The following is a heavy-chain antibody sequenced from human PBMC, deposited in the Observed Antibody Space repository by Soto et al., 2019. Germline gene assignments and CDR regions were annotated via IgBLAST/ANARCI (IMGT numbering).Heavy chain of an antibody. D-gene: IGHD1-26*01. V-gene: IGHV4-39*01. Sequence: SETLSLTCTVSGGSISSSSYYWGWIRQPPGKGLEWIGRIYYSGSTYYNKSLKSRVTISVDTSKNQFSLKLSSVTAADTAVYYCARPSGSYLYYFDYWGQGTLVTVSS. CDR3: ARPSGSYLYYFDY. CDR1: GGSISSSSYY. CDR2: IYYSGST. J-gene: IGHJ4*02.